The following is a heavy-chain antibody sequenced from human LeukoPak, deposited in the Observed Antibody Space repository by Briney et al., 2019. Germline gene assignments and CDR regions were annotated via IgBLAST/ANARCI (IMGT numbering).Heavy chain of an antibody. CDR1: GYTFSNYG. V-gene: IGHV1-18*01. CDR3: ARDGGYFDWPRPRPGKYYFDY. J-gene: IGHJ4*02. D-gene: IGHD3-9*01. CDR2: ISVYTGYT. Sequence: ASVKVSCKASGYTFSNYGVTWVRQAPGQGLEWMGWISVYTGYTNYAQDFQGRVTMTTDTSTNTAYMELRSLTSDDTAVYFCARDGGYFDWPRPRPGKYYFDYWGQGTLVTVTS.